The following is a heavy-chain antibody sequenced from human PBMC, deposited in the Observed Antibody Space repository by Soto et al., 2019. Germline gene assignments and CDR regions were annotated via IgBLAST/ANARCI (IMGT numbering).Heavy chain of an antibody. CDR1: GFTVSSNY. D-gene: IGHD4-17*01. J-gene: IGHJ4*02. V-gene: IGHV3-66*01. CDR2: IYSGGST. Sequence: GGSLRLSCAASGFTVSSNYMSWVRQAPGKGLEWVSVIYSGGSTYYADSVKGRFTISRDNSKNTLYLQMNSLRAEDTAVYYCARIRYGDSGKTPGEYFDYWGQGTLVTVSS. CDR3: ARIRYGDSGKTPGEYFDY.